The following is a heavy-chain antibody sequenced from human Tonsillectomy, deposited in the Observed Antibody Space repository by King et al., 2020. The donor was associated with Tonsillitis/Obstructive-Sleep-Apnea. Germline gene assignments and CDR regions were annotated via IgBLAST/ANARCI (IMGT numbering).Heavy chain of an antibody. CDR3: ARGAGSWDDYGDF. D-gene: IGHD1-26*01. V-gene: IGHV1-3*01. CDR2: INAGNGNT. Sequence: VQLVQSGAEVKKPGASVKVSCRTSGYTFTPYAIYWVRQAPGQRLEWMGWINAGNGNTKYSQKFQGRVTITRATSASAAYMELRSLRSEDTAVYYCARGAGSWDDYGDFWGQGTQVTVSS. CDR1: GYTFTPYA. J-gene: IGHJ4*02.